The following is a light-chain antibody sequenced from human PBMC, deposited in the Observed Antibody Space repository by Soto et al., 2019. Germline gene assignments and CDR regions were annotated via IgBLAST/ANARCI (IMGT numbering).Light chain of an antibody. CDR2: DVS. CDR3: TSYTRSNSYV. CDR1: SSDVGGYNY. V-gene: IGLV2-14*03. Sequence: QSALTQPASVSGSPGQSITSSCSGTSSDVGGYNYVSWYQQHPGKAPKLMIYDVSDRPSGVSSRFSGSKSGNTASLTISGLQAEDEADYYCTSYTRSNSYVFGTGTKVTVL. J-gene: IGLJ1*01.